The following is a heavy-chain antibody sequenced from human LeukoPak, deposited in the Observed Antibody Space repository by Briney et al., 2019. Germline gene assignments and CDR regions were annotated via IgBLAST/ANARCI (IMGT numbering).Heavy chain of an antibody. CDR3: ARDRQWLVRGLYYYGMDV. CDR1: GFTVSSNY. V-gene: IGHV3-66*02. CDR2: IYSGGST. D-gene: IGHD6-19*01. Sequence: GGSLRLSCAASGFTVSSNYMSWVRQAPGEGLEWVSVIYSGGSTYYADSVKGRFTIPRDNSKNTLYLQMNSLRAEDTAVYYCARDRQWLVRGLYYYGMDVWGQGTTVTVSS. J-gene: IGHJ6*02.